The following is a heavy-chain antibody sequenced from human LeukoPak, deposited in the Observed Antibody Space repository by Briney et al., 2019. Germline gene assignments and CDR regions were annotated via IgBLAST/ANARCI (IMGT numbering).Heavy chain of an antibody. CDR3: ARLSFTRSYSSSWYSVGLYY. D-gene: IGHD6-13*01. J-gene: IGHJ4*02. Sequence: GSLRLSCAASGFTFSTYTMNWVRQAPGKGLEWIGEINHSGSTNYNPSLKSRVTISVDTSKNQFSLKLSSVTAADTAVYYCARLSFTRSYSSSWYSVGLYYWGQGTLVTVSS. V-gene: IGHV4-34*01. CDR1: GFTFSTYT. CDR2: INHSGST.